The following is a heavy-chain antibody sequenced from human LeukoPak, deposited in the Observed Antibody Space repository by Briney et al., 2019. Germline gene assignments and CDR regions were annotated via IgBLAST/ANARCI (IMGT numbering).Heavy chain of an antibody. V-gene: IGHV3-30*18. CDR1: GFTFSSYE. CDR2: ISYDGSNK. D-gene: IGHD4-17*01. J-gene: IGHJ6*03. CDR3: AKDPTGRYYYYYYMDV. Sequence: GGSLRLSCAASGFTFSSYEMNWVRQAPGKGLEWVAVISYDGSNKYYADSVKGRFTISRDNSKNTLYLQMNSLRAEDTAVYYCAKDPTGRYYYYYYMDVWGKGTTVTVSS.